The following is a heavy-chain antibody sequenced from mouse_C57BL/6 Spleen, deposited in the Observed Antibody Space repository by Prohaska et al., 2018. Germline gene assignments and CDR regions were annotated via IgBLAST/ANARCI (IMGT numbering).Heavy chain of an antibody. J-gene: IGHJ1*03. V-gene: IGHV11-2*01. CDR1: GFTFSGFW. CDR3: MRYGLRYWYFNV. D-gene: IGHD1-1*01. CDR2: INSDGSAI. Sequence: EVQLLETGGGLVQPGGSRGLSCEGSGFTFSGFWMRWVRQTPGKTLEWIGDINSDGSAIYYAPSIKDRFTIFRDNDKSTLYLQMSNVRSEDTATYFCMRYGLRYWYFNVWGTGTTVTVSS.